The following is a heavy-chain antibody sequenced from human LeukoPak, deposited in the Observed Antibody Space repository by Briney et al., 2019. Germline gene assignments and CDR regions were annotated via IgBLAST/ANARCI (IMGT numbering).Heavy chain of an antibody. J-gene: IGHJ6*03. Sequence: SETLSLTCTVSGGSISSYYWSWIRQPAGKGLEWIGRIYTSESTNYNPSLKSRVTMSVDTSKNQFSLKLSSVTAADTAVYYCARVESGYSFRHYYHYMDVWGKGTTVTVSS. CDR3: ARVESGYSFRHYYHYMDV. CDR1: GGSISSYY. D-gene: IGHD3-3*01. CDR2: IYTSEST. V-gene: IGHV4-4*07.